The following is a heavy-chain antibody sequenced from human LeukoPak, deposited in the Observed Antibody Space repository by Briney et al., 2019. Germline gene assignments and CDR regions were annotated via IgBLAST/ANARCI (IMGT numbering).Heavy chain of an antibody. CDR2: IYTSGST. V-gene: IGHV4-61*02. Sequence: PSETLSLTCTVSGGSISSGSYYWSWIRQPAGKGLEWIGRIYTSGSTNYNPSLKSRVTISVDTSKNQFSLKLSSVTAADTAVYYCARYSPIAAAGTWGQGTLVTVSS. J-gene: IGHJ4*02. CDR3: ARYSPIAAAGT. CDR1: GGSISSGSYY. D-gene: IGHD6-13*01.